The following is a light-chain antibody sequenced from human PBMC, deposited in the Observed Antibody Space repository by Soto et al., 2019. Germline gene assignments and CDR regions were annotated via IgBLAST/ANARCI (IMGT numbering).Light chain of an antibody. V-gene: IGKV3-15*01. J-gene: IGKJ1*01. CDR1: QSVSSN. CDR3: QQYNNWPPWT. Sequence: EIVMTQSPATVSVSPGERATLSCRASQSVSSNLAWYQQKPGQAPRLLIYGASTRATGIPARFSGSGSGTDFTLTISSLQSEDFAVYYCQQYNNWPPWTFGQGTKVELK. CDR2: GAS.